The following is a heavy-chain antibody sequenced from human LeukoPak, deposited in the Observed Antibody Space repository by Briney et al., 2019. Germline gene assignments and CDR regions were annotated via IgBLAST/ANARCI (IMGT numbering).Heavy chain of an antibody. J-gene: IGHJ2*01. V-gene: IGHV1-2*02. CDR1: GYTFTGYY. D-gene: IGHD3-10*01. CDR3: ARSNGSGSYNHWYFDL. CDR2: INPNSGGT. Sequence: EASVKVSCKASGYTFTGYYMHWVRQAPGQGLEWMGWINPNSGGTNYAQKFQGRVTMTRDTSISTAYMELSRLRSDDTAVYYCARSNGSGSYNHWYFDLWGRGTLVTVSS.